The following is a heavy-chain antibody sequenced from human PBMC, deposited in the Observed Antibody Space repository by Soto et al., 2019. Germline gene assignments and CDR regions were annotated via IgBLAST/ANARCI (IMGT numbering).Heavy chain of an antibody. D-gene: IGHD2-8*02. J-gene: IGHJ5*02. CDR1: GDSINSNNW. CDR2: TYHSGTT. Sequence: QVQLQESGPGLVEPSGTLSLTCAVSGDSINSNNWWSWVRQTPGKGLEWIGETYHSGTTNYNPSLKSRVSISMDKTKNQFSLKVNSVTAADTAVYYCVREDTGSPAGGPNWFDPWGEGTLVTVSS. CDR3: VREDTGSPAGGPNWFDP. V-gene: IGHV4-4*02.